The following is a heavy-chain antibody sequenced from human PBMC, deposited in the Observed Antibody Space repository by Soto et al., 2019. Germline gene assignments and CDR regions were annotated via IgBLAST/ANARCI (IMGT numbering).Heavy chain of an antibody. CDR1: SDSISSYY. Sequence: QVQLQESGPGLVRPSETLSLTCTVSSDSISSYYWIWIRQSPGKGLEWIGYTDYSGNTNYNPSLKIRVTISGDTSKNQFSLRLSSVTAADTAVYYCARAVGDPLYYLDYWGQGNLVTVSS. CDR3: ARAVGDPLYYLDY. J-gene: IGHJ4*02. D-gene: IGHD6-19*01. CDR2: TDYSGNT. V-gene: IGHV4-59*08.